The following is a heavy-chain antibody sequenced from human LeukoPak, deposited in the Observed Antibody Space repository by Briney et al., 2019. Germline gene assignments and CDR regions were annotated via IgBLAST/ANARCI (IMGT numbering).Heavy chain of an antibody. D-gene: IGHD3-22*01. CDR1: GFTFSSYA. Sequence: PGGSLRLSCAASGFTFSSYAMSWVRQAPGKGLEWVSAISGSGGSTYYPDSVKGRFTISRDNSKNTLYLQMNSLRAEDTAVYYCAKAYYYDSSGTFDYWGQGTLVTVSS. J-gene: IGHJ4*02. CDR2: ISGSGGST. V-gene: IGHV3-23*01. CDR3: AKAYYYDSSGTFDY.